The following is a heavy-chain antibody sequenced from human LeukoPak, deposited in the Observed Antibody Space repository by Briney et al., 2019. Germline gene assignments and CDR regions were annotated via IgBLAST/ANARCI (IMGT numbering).Heavy chain of an antibody. CDR2: IYYSGST. D-gene: IGHD1-26*01. CDR3: ARPSSGNWFDP. CDR1: GGSISSSSYY. V-gene: IGHV4-39*01. J-gene: IGHJ5*02. Sequence: SETLSLTCTVSGGSISSSSYYWGWIRQPPGKGLEWIGGIYYSGSTYYNPSLKSRVTISVDTSKNQFSLKLSSVTAADTAVYYCARPSSGNWFDPWGQGTLVTVSS.